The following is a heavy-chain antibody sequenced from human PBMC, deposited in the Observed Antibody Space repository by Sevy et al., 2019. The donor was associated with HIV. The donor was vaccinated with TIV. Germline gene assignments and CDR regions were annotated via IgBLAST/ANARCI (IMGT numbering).Heavy chain of an antibody. CDR2: IYYNGHI. CDR1: GGSITSLY. D-gene: IGHD1-26*01. J-gene: IGHJ4*02. V-gene: IGHV4-59*08. Sequence: SETLSLTCTGSGGSITSLYWNWIRQPPGKGLEWIANIYYNGHINYNPSLKSRVPLSLDTSKNQFSLRLRSVTAADTAMYYCAGENAWGRGYSWGQGTLVTVSS. CDR3: AGENAWGRGYS.